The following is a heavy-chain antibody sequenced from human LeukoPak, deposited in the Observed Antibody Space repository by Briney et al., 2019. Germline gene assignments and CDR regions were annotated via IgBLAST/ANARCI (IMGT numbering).Heavy chain of an antibody. CDR1: GFTFSDYA. D-gene: IGHD2-15*01. Sequence: PGRSLRLSCAASGFTFSDYAMHWVRLTPGKGLEWVAVISFDGNNKFYADSVKGRFTISRDNSRNTLYLQMNSLRAEDTAVYSCTRGPRPLRYCSGGSCPSYYSGMDVWGQGTTVTASS. CDR2: ISFDGNNK. CDR3: TRGPRPLRYCSGGSCPSYYSGMDV. V-gene: IGHV3-30*04. J-gene: IGHJ6*02.